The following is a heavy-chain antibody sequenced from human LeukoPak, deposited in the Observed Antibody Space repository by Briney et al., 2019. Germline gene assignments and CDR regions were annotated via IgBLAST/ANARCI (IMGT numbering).Heavy chain of an antibody. V-gene: IGHV1-18*01. CDR1: GYTFTSYG. CDR3: ARDPIFDYYDSSGYFDY. CDR2: ISAYNGNT. J-gene: IGHJ4*02. D-gene: IGHD3-22*01. Sequence: ASVKVSCKASGYTFTSYGISWARQAPGQGLEWMGWISAYNGNTNYAQKLQGRVTMTTDTSTSTAYMELRSLRSDDTAVYYCARDPIFDYYDSSGYFDYWGQGTLVTVSS.